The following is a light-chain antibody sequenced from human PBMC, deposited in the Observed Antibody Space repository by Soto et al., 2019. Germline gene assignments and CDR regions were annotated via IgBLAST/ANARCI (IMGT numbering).Light chain of an antibody. V-gene: IGKV1-5*03. J-gene: IGKJ1*01. CDR2: KAS. Sequence: DIQMTQSPSTLSASVGDRVTITCRASQSINNRLVWYQQKPGIAPILLIYKASSLQSGVPSRFSGSGSGTEFNFTISSLQPADFATYYCQQDNTYPWTFGHGTKVEI. CDR3: QQDNTYPWT. CDR1: QSINNR.